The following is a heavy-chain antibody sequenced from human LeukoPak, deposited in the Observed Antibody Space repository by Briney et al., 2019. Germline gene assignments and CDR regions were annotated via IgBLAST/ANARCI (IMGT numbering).Heavy chain of an antibody. CDR2: VNRVGNT. J-gene: IGHJ5*02. CDR3: ARERVVSDYNWFDP. CDR1: GASFSGYS. D-gene: IGHD6-25*01. V-gene: IGHV4-34*01. Sequence: SETLSLTCAVHGASFSGYSWSWVRQPPGKGLEWIGEVNRVGNTIYNPSLKGRVTISIDTSTTQFSLRLTSVTVADTAVYFCARERVVSDYNWFDPWGQGTLVTVSS.